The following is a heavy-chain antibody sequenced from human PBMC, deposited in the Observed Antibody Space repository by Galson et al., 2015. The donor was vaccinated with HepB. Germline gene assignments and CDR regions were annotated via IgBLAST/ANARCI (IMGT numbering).Heavy chain of an antibody. D-gene: IGHD6-19*01. CDR1: GFTFSSYG. CDR2: IWYDGSNK. J-gene: IGHJ3*02. Sequence: SLRLSCAASGFTFSSYGMHWVRQAPGKGLEWVAVIWYDGSNKYYADSVKGRFTISRDNSKNTLYLQMNSLRAEDTAVYCCAKDPSLYSSGLFDIWGQGTMVTVSS. V-gene: IGHV3-33*06. CDR3: AKDPSLYSSGLFDI.